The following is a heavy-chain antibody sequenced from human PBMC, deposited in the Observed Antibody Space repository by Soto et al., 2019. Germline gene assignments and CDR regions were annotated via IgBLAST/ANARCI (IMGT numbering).Heavy chain of an antibody. V-gene: IGHV1-69*06. D-gene: IGHD5-12*01. CDR3: CYVEMATPFYYYGMDV. J-gene: IGHJ6*02. Sequence: SVKVSCKASGGAFSSDAISWVRQAPGQGLEWMGGIIPIFGTANYAQKFQGRVTITADKSTSTAYMELSSLRSEDTAVYYCCYVEMATPFYYYGMDVWGQGTTVTVSS. CDR1: GGAFSSDA. CDR2: IIPIFGTA.